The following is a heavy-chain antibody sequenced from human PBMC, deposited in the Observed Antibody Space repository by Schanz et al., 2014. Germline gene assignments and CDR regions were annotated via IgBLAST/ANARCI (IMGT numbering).Heavy chain of an antibody. J-gene: IGHJ6*02. V-gene: IGHV4-39*01. CDR2: IYHTGST. CDR1: AGSISGSGYY. CDR3: ARHSGYYYYYGMDV. Sequence: QLQLQESGPGLAKPSETLSLTCTVSAGSISGSGYYWGWIRQPPGKGLEWIGEIYHTGSTNYSPPLKSRVTMSVDKSKNQFSLKLSSVTAADTAVYYCARHSGYYYYYGMDVWGQGTTVTVSS.